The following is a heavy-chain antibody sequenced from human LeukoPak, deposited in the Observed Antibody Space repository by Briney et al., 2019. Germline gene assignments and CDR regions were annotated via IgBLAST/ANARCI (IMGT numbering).Heavy chain of an antibody. CDR2: IGGSGDKT. Sequence: GGSLRLSCAASGFTFSTYAMTWVRQAPGKGLEWVSTIGGSGDKTFYADSVKGRFTISRDNSKNMVHLQMNSPTGEDTALYYCVRRGDASSGWGDHDFWGQGALVTVSS. D-gene: IGHD6-19*01. V-gene: IGHV3-23*01. J-gene: IGHJ4*02. CDR3: VRRGDASSGWGDHDF. CDR1: GFTFSTYA.